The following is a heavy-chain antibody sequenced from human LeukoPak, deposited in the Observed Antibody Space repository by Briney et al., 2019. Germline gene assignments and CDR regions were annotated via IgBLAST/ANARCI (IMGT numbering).Heavy chain of an antibody. CDR1: GFTFSDYY. J-gene: IGHJ4*02. D-gene: IGHD2-15*01. Sequence: GGSLRLSCVASGFTFSDYYMSWIRQTPGKGLEWVSYISSSSDTIYYTDSVKGRFTISRDNAKKSLFLQMNSLRPEDTAVYYCVTAPTRTYSVYWGQGILVTVSS. CDR2: ISSSSDTI. V-gene: IGHV3-11*04. CDR3: VTAPTRTYSVY.